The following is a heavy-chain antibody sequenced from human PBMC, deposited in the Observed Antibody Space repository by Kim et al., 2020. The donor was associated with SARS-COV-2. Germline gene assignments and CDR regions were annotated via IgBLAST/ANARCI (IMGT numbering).Heavy chain of an antibody. CDR1: GFTFSSSS. J-gene: IGHJ4*02. CDR2: IKNDGSEK. Sequence: GGSLRLSCATSGFTFSSSSMSWVRHAPGKGLEWLANIKNDGSEKYYVDSVKGRFTISRDNSKNSVWLQMNSLRAEDTAVYYCTRYWTSDYWGQGTLVTVS. V-gene: IGHV3-7*03. D-gene: IGHD1-1*01. CDR3: TRYWTSDY.